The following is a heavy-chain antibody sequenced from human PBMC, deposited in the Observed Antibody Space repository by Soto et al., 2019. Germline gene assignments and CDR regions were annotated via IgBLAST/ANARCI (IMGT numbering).Heavy chain of an antibody. J-gene: IGHJ4*02. Sequence: QVQLQQWGAGLLKPSETLSLTCAVYGGSFSGYYWSWIRQPPGKGLEWIGEINHSGSTNYNPSLKSRVTISVDTSKNQFSLKLSSVTAADTAVYYCARGETGEVAFDYWGQGTLVTVSS. CDR2: INHSGST. D-gene: IGHD7-27*01. V-gene: IGHV4-34*01. CDR1: GGSFSGYY. CDR3: ARGETGEVAFDY.